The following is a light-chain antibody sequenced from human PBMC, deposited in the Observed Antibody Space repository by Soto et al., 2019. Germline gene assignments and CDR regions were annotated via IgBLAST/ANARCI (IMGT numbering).Light chain of an antibody. CDR2: GAS. V-gene: IGKV3-20*01. Sequence: EIVLTQSPGTLSLSPGERATLSCRASQSVSSYYLAWYQQKPGQAPRLLIYGASSRATGIPDRFSGSGSGKDFTLTISSLEPEDFAVYYCQQYCSSPQPITFGQGTRLEIK. J-gene: IGKJ5*01. CDR3: QQYCSSPQPIT. CDR1: QSVSSYY.